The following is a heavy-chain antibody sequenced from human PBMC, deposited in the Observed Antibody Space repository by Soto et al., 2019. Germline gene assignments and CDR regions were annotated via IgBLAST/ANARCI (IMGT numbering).Heavy chain of an antibody. Sequence: QVQLQESGPRLVKPSQTLSLTCTVSGGSISSGDYYWSWIRQPPGKGLEWIGYIYYSGSTYYNPSLKSRVTISVDTAKNQFSLKRSSVTAADTAVYYCASSSYGYIFYGYWGQGTLVTVSS. CDR2: IYYSGST. V-gene: IGHV4-30-4*01. CDR3: ASSSYGYIFYGY. J-gene: IGHJ4*02. CDR1: GGSISSGDYY. D-gene: IGHD5-18*01.